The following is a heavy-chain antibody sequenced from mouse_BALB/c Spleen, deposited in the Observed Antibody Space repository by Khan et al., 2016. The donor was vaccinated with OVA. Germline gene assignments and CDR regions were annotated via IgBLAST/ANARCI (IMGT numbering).Heavy chain of an antibody. J-gene: IGHJ3*01. CDR3: ARGSGNSRCAY. V-gene: IGHV1S137*01. D-gene: IGHD1-3*01. Sequence: QVQLKESGAELVRPGVSVKLSCKGSGYTFTDFAMHWVKQSHAKSLEWIGVISTYYGDATYNQKFKGKATMTVDKSSSTAYMELARLTSDDSAIYYCARGSGNSRCAYWGQGTLVTVSA. CDR2: ISTYYGDA. CDR1: GYTFTDFA.